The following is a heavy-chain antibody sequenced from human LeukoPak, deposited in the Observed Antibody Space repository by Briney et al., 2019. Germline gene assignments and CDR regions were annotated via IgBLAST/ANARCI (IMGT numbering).Heavy chain of an antibody. D-gene: IGHD6-13*01. V-gene: IGHV1-69*13. CDR1: GGTFSSYA. CDR3: AAPSPYSSSWYPGYYYYYMDV. Sequence: SVKVSCKASGGTFSSYAISWVRQAPGQGLEWMGGIIPIFGTANYAQKFQGRVTITADESTSTAYMELSSLRSEDTAVYYCAAPSPYSSSWYPGYYYYYMDVWGKGTTVTVSS. CDR2: IIPIFGTA. J-gene: IGHJ6*03.